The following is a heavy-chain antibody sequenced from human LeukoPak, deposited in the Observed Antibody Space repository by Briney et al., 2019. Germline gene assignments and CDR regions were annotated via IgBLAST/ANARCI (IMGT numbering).Heavy chain of an antibody. CDR3: ARALAPNSGSYYYNYYGMDV. CDR1: GGTFSSYA. D-gene: IGHD1-26*01. CDR2: IIPILGIA. J-gene: IGHJ6*02. V-gene: IGHV1-69*04. Sequence: SVKVSCKASGGTFSSYAISWVRQAPGQGLEWMGRIIPILGIANYAQKFQGRVTTTADKSTSTAYMELSSLRSEDTAVYYCARALAPNSGSYYYNYYGMDVWGQGTTVTVSS.